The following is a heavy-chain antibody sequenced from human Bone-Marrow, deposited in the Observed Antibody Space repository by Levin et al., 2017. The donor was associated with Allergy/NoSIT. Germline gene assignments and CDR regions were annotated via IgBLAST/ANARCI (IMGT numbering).Heavy chain of an antibody. CDR2: IYSGDYT. CDR3: ATEISGSEGSFDS. D-gene: IGHD1-20*01. V-gene: IGHV3-66*02. CDR1: GFSVNWRH. Sequence: PGGSLRLSCAASGFSVNWRHLSWVRHGPGKGLEWISIIYSGDYTYYANSVKGRFTVSRDTSKNTVYLQMRSLRVGDTAIYYCATEISGSEGSFDSWGRGAPVTVSS. J-gene: IGHJ4*02.